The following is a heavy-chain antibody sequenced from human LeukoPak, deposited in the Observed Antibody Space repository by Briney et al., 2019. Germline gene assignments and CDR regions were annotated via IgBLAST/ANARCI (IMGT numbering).Heavy chain of an antibody. CDR1: GFTFSSYS. V-gene: IGHV3-21*01. D-gene: IGHD5-24*01. CDR2: ISSSSYI. J-gene: IGHJ5*02. CDR3: ARDPVEMATMGYWFDP. Sequence: GGSLRLSCAASGFTFSSYSMNWVRQAPGKGLEWVSSISSSSYIYYADSVKGRFTISRDNAKNSLYLQMNSLRAEDTAVYYCARDPVEMATMGYWFDPWGQGTLVTVSS.